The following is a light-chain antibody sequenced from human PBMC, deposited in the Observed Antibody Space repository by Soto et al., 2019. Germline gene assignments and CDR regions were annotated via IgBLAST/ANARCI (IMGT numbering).Light chain of an antibody. Sequence: QSAPTQPPSASGSPGQSVTFSCTGTSSDVGGYNYVSWYQQYPGKAPKLMIYEVYKRPSGVPDRFSGSKSGNTASLTVSGLQPEDEADYYCSAYAGSSTWVFGGGTQLTV. V-gene: IGLV2-8*01. J-gene: IGLJ2*01. CDR1: SSDVGGYNY. CDR3: SAYAGSSTWV. CDR2: EVY.